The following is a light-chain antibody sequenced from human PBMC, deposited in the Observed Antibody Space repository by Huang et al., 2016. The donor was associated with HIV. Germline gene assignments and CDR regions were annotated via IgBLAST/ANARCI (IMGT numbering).Light chain of an antibody. V-gene: IGKV3-15*01. CDR3: QQYNNWPPWT. J-gene: IGKJ1*01. Sequence: GERATLSCRVSQSVSSNLAWYQQKPGQAPRLLIYGAATRATGIPARFSGSGSGTEFTLTISSLQSEDFAVYYCQQYNNWPPWTFGQGTKVEIK. CDR2: GAA. CDR1: QSVSSN.